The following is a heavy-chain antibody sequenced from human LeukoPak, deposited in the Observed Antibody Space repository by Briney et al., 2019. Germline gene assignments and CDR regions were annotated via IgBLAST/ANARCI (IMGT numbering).Heavy chain of an antibody. CDR3: ARDFYYDSSGAMIYFDY. CDR1: GDTVSSNSAA. CDR2: TYYRSKWYN. J-gene: IGHJ4*02. V-gene: IGHV6-1*01. D-gene: IGHD3-22*01. Sequence: SQTLSLTCAISGDTVSSNSAAWNWIRQSPSRCLEWLGRTYYRSKWYNDYAVSVKSRITVNPDTSKNQFTLQLNSVTPEDTAVYYCARDFYYDSSGAMIYFDYWGQGTLVTVSS.